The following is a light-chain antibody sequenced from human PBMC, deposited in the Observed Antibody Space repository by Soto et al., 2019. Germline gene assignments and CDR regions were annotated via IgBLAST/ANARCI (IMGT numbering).Light chain of an antibody. CDR1: QTSSRW. CDR2: AAS. CDR3: QQSYSTPWT. Sequence: IQMTQSPAALSLSVGDIVTVTCRASQTSSRWLAWYQQKPGKAPKLLIYAASSLQSGVPSRFSGSGSGTDFTLTISSLQPEDFATYYCQQSYSTPWTFGQGTKVDIK. J-gene: IGKJ1*01. V-gene: IGKV1-39*01.